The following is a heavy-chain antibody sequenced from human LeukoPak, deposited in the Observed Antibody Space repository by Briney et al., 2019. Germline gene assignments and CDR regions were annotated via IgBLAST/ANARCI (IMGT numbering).Heavy chain of an antibody. CDR3: ARDLAPVAAPFDY. V-gene: IGHV3-21*01. CDR1: GFTFSSYS. D-gene: IGHD6-19*01. J-gene: IGHJ4*02. Sequence: PGGSLRLSCAASGFTFSSYSMNWVRQAPGKGLEWVSSISSSSSYIYYADSVKGRFTISRDNAKNSLYLQMNSLRAEDTAVYYCARDLAPVAAPFDYWGQGTLVTVSS. CDR2: ISSSSSYI.